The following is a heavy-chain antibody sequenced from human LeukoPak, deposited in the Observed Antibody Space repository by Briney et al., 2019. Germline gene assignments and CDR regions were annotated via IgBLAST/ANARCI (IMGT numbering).Heavy chain of an antibody. CDR3: ARVGLLLSDY. CDR2: IYSGGST. V-gene: IGHV3-66*01. D-gene: IGHD1-26*01. J-gene: IGHJ4*02. Sequence: GGSLRPSCAASGFTVSSNYMSWVRQAPGKGLEWVSVIYSGGSTYYADSVKGRFTNSRDNSKNTLYLQMNSLRAEDTAVYYCARVGLLLSDYWGQGTLVTVSS. CDR1: GFTVSSNY.